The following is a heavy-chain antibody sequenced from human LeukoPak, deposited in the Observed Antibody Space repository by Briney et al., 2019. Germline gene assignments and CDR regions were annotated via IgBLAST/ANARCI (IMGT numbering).Heavy chain of an antibody. J-gene: IGHJ5*02. CDR3: AKGAPPMVSGSYPQNWFDP. V-gene: IGHV3-23*01. D-gene: IGHD3-10*01. Sequence: GGSLRLSCAASGFTFSSYAMSWVRQAPGTGPEWVSAISASGGSTYYADSVKGRFTISKDKSKNTLYLQMNSLRAEDTAVYYCAKGAPPMVSGSYPQNWFDPWGQGTLVSVSS. CDR1: GFTFSSYA. CDR2: ISASGGST.